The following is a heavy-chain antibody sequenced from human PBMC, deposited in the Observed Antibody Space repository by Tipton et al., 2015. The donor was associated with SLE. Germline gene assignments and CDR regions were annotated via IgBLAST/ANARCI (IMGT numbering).Heavy chain of an antibody. V-gene: IGHV4-31*03. D-gene: IGHD3-16*02. CDR1: GGSITSGGYY. CDR2: IYHSGYTDYT. CDR3: AREPIV. Sequence: TLSLTCTVSGGSITSGGYYWTWIRQHPGKGLEWIGYIYHSGYTDYTDYNPSLKSRVTISVDTSKNQFSPKLTSVTAADTAIYYWAREPIVWGQGTLVTVSS. J-gene: IGHJ4*02.